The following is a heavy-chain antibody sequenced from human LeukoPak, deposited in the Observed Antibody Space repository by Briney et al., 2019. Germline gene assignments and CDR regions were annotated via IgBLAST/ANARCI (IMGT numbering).Heavy chain of an antibody. CDR3: AREFGCTSGFDP. D-gene: IGHD2-2*01. CDR2: IKQDGTEK. CDR1: GFTFSTSL. J-gene: IGHJ5*02. Sequence: GGSLRLSCAGSGFTFSTSLMSWVRQAPGKGLEWVANIKQDGTEKNYVDSVKGRFTISRDNAKNSLYLQMNSLRDEDTAVYYCAREFGCTSGFDPWGQGTLVTVSS. V-gene: IGHV3-7*05.